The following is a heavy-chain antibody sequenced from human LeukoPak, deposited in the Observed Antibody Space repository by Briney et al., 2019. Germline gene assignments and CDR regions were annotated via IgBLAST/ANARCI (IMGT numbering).Heavy chain of an antibody. D-gene: IGHD1-26*01. Sequence: WASVKVSCKASGYTFTSYYMHWVRPPPAQGMEWMGIIGPGDGGTSYAQKFQGRVTMTSDTSTGTVYMELSSLRSEDTAVYYCARGQGYSESYFDYWGQGTLVTVSS. CDR1: GYTFTSYY. CDR2: IGPGDGGT. J-gene: IGHJ4*02. CDR3: ARGQGYSESYFDY. V-gene: IGHV1-46*01.